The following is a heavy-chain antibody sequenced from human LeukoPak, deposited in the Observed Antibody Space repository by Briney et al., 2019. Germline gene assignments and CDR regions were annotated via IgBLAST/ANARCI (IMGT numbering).Heavy chain of an antibody. D-gene: IGHD3-3*01. CDR1: GGSISSYY. CDR2: IYYSGST. CDR3: ARARFWSDLDAFDI. V-gene: IGHV4-59*01. J-gene: IGHJ3*02. Sequence: SETLSLTCTVSGGSISSYYWSWIRQPPGKGLEWIGYIYYSGSTNYNPSLKSRVTISVDTSKNQFSLKLSSVTAADTAVYYCARARFWSDLDAFDIWGQGTMVTVSS.